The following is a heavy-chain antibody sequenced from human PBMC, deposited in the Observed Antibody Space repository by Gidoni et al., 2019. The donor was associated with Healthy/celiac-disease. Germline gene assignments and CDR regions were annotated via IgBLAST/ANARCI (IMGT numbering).Heavy chain of an antibody. CDR1: GFTFSSYS. J-gene: IGHJ6*02. CDR2: ISSSSSYI. D-gene: IGHD3-22*01. Sequence: EVQLVESGGGLVKPGGSLRLSCAASGFTFSSYSMNWVRQAPGKGLEWVSSISSSSSYIYYADSVKGRFTISRDNAKNSLYLQMNSLRAEDTAVYYCARDRRAHYYDSSGELPYYYYYGMDVWGQGTTVTVSS. V-gene: IGHV3-21*01. CDR3: ARDRRAHYYDSSGELPYYYYYGMDV.